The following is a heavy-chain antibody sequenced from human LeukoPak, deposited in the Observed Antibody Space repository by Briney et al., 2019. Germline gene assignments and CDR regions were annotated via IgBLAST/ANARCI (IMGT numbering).Heavy chain of an antibody. CDR2: ISSSSSTI. J-gene: IGHJ5*02. D-gene: IGHD5-24*01. CDR1: GFSFSSYS. Sequence: GGSLRLSCAASGFSFSSYSMNWVRQAPGKGLEWVSYISSSSSTIYYADSVKGRFTISRDNAKNSLYLQMNSLRAEDTAVYYCARDPWKPVEMATMFGWFDPWGQGTLVTVSS. CDR3: ARDPWKPVEMATMFGWFDP. V-gene: IGHV3-48*04.